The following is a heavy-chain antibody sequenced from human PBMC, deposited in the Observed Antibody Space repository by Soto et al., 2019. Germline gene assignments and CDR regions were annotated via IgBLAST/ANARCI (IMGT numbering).Heavy chain of an antibody. D-gene: IGHD2-15*01. V-gene: IGHV4-59*01. J-gene: IGHJ4*02. CDR1: GGSISSYY. CDR2: IYYSGST. Sequence: QVQLQESGPGLVKPSETLSLTCTVSGGSISSYYWSWIRQPPGKGLEWIGYIYYSGSTNYNPSLKSRVTISVDTSKNQFSLKLSSVTAADTAVYYCARVVCSGGSCYSPDYWGQGTLVTVSS. CDR3: ARVVCSGGSCYSPDY.